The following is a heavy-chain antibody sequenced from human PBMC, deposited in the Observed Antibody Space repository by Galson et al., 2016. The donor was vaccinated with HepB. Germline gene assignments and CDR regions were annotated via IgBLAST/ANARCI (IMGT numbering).Heavy chain of an antibody. CDR3: AKAHPSPTATGGF. V-gene: IGHV3-23*01. Sequence: SLRLSCAVSGFTFSDYAMSWVRQAPGKGLEWVSAISSNGATTYHADSVKGRFTISRDNSKSTLYLQMNSLRVEDTAVYYCAKAHPSPTATGGFRGQGTLVIVSS. J-gene: IGHJ4*02. D-gene: IGHD7-27*01. CDR1: GFTFSDYA. CDR2: ISSNGATT.